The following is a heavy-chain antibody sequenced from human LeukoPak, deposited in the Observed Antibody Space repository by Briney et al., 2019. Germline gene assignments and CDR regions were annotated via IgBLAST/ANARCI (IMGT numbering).Heavy chain of an antibody. V-gene: IGHV7-4-1*02. Sequence: ASVKVSCKASGYTFTSYAMNWVRQAPGQGLEWIGWINTNTGNPTYAQGFTGRFVFSVDTSVSTAYLQISSLKAEDTAVYYCATSPGIAAPSGYYFDHWGQGTLVTVSS. D-gene: IGHD6-13*01. J-gene: IGHJ4*02. CDR3: ATSPGIAAPSGYYFDH. CDR2: INTNTGNP. CDR1: GYTFTSYA.